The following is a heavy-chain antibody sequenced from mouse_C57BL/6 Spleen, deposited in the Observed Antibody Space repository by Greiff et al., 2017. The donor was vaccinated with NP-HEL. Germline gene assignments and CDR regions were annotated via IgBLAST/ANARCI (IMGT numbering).Heavy chain of an antibody. J-gene: IGHJ1*03. V-gene: IGHV5-17*01. CDR2: ISSGSSTI. Sequence: EVQGVESGGGLVKPGGSLKLSCAASGFTFSDYGMHWVRQAPEKGLEWVAYISSGSSTIYYADTVKGRFTISRDNAKNTLFLQMTSLRSEDTAMYYCARQDYYGSSYGYFDVWGTGTTVTVSS. D-gene: IGHD1-1*01. CDR3: ARQDYYGSSYGYFDV. CDR1: GFTFSDYG.